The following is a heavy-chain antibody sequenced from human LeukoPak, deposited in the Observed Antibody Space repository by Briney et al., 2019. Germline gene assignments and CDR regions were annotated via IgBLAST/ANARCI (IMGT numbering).Heavy chain of an antibody. J-gene: IGHJ4*02. CDR3: ARESTVTGGISYFDY. CDR1: GFTFSSYS. D-gene: IGHD4-17*01. V-gene: IGHV3-21*01. Sequence: GSLRLSCAASGFTFSSYSMNWVRQAPGKGLEWVSSISSSSSYIYYADSVKGRFTISRDNAKNSLYLQMNSLRAEDTAVYYCARESTVTGGISYFDYWGQGTLVTVPS. CDR2: ISSSSSYI.